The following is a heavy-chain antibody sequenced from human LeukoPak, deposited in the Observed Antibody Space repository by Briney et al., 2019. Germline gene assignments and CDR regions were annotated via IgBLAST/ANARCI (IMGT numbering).Heavy chain of an antibody. J-gene: IGHJ5*02. D-gene: IGHD6-19*01. V-gene: IGHV1-46*01. CDR2: INPSSGIT. CDR1: GYPFTSYY. Sequence: ASVKVSCKASGYPFTSYYMNWVRQAPGQRLKCMRIINPSSGITSYAQKFQGRVTMTRDTSTSTVYMELSSLRSEDTAVYYCARWQQWLGFDRWGQGTLVTVSS. CDR3: ARWQQWLGFDR.